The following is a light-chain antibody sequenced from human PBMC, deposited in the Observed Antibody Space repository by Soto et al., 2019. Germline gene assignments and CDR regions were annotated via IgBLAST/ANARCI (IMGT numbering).Light chain of an antibody. V-gene: IGKV2-30*02. CDR2: KVS. CDR3: MQDTHWPFT. CDR1: QSLVHSDGDTY. J-gene: IGKJ3*01. Sequence: DVVMTQSPLSLPVTLGQLASISCRSSQSLVHSDGDTYLIWFQQRPGLSPRRLSNKVSNRDSGVLDRFSGSGSGTDFTLKTRRVEAEDVGIYYCMQDTHWPFTFGPGTKVDIK.